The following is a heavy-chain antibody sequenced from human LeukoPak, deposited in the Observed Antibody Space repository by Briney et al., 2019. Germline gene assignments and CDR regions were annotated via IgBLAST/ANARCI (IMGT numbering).Heavy chain of an antibody. D-gene: IGHD6-13*01. Sequence: GGSLRLSCAASGFTLSNYCMNWVRQAPGKGLEWVSYISSRSSTIYYADSVKGRFTISRDNAKNSLYLQMNILRVEDTAVYYCARVGAAAHNGDLDVWGQGTTVTVSS. CDR1: GFTLSNYC. CDR2: ISSRSSTI. J-gene: IGHJ6*02. V-gene: IGHV3-48*04. CDR3: ARVGAAAHNGDLDV.